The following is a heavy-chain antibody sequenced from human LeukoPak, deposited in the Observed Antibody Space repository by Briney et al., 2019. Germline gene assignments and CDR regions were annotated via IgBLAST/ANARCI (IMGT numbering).Heavy chain of an antibody. CDR3: ARAPSMWLTDYFDS. V-gene: IGHV3-64*02. CDR2: ISHNGGTT. D-gene: IGHD6-19*01. J-gene: IGHJ4*02. Sequence: PGGFLRLSCAASGFTFRDYSMHWVRQAPGIGLEYVSAISHNGGTTYYADSVKGRFTVSRDNSANTLYLQMGSLMVEDMAVYYCARAPSMWLTDYFDSWGQGTLVTVSS. CDR1: GFTFRDYS.